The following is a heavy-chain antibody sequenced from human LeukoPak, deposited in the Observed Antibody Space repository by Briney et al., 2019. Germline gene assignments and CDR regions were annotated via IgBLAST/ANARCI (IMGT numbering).Heavy chain of an antibody. Sequence: ASVKVSCKASGYSFITYGISWVRRAPGQGLEWMGWISVHNGDTNYAQKFQGRVTMTTDTSTDTAYMELNNLTSDDTAIYYGARDLIGYSYGLMSDYWGQGTLVTVSS. V-gene: IGHV1-18*01. CDR3: ARDLIGYSYGLMSDY. D-gene: IGHD5-18*01. J-gene: IGHJ4*02. CDR1: GYSFITYG. CDR2: ISVHNGDT.